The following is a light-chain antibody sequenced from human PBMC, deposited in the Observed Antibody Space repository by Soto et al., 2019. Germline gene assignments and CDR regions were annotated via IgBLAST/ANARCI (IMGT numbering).Light chain of an antibody. CDR3: SSHTSLATHVL. V-gene: IGLV2-14*01. CDR2: EVR. CDR1: SSDVGGYDY. J-gene: IGLJ2*01. Sequence: QSALTQPASVSGSPGQSITLSCTGSSSDVGGYDYVSWYQQRPGKAPKLLIYEVRDRPSGVSSRFSGSKSGNTASLTISGLQAEDEGDYYCSSHTSLATHVLFGGGTKLTVL.